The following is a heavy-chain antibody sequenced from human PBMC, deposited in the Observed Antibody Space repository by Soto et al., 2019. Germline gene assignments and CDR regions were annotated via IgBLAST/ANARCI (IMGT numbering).Heavy chain of an antibody. CDR3: ASHGTCSGGSCYYFLAFDI. V-gene: IGHV3-30-3*01. J-gene: IGHJ3*02. Sequence: GGSLRLSCAASGFTCSSYTMHWVRQAPGKGLEWVAVISYDGSNKYYADSVKGRFTISRDNSKNTLYLQMNSLRAEDTAVYYCASHGTCSGGSCYYFLAFDIWGQGTMVTVSS. CDR2: ISYDGSNK. CDR1: GFTCSSYT. D-gene: IGHD2-15*01.